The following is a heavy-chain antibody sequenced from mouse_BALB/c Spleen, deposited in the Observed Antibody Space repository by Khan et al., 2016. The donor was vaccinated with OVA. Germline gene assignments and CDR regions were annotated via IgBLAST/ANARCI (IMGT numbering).Heavy chain of an antibody. Sequence: VQLHQSGAELVKAGASVKMSCKASGYTFTSYWMHWVKQRLGQGLEWFAETNPTNGRTYYNQKFKRKATLTVDKSSSTAHMLLRVPTFEDSAVFDCSRTKKIVATYFDYWGQGTTLTVSS. V-gene: IGHV1S81*02. CDR1: GYTFTSYW. D-gene: IGHD1-1*01. CDR2: TNPTNGRT. CDR3: SRTKKIVATYFDY. J-gene: IGHJ2*01.